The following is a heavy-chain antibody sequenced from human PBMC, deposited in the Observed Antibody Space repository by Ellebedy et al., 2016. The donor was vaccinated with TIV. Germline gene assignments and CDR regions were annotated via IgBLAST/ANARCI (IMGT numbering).Heavy chain of an antibody. Sequence: GGSLKISCAASGFTFSNYYMNWIRQAPGKGLEWVSYITSSSSYTKYADSVKGRFTISRDNSKNTLYLQMNSLRAEDTAVYYCAREQQLGTIDYWGQGTLVTVSS. V-gene: IGHV3-11*06. CDR2: ITSSSSYT. J-gene: IGHJ4*02. D-gene: IGHD6-13*01. CDR1: GFTFSNYY. CDR3: AREQQLGTIDY.